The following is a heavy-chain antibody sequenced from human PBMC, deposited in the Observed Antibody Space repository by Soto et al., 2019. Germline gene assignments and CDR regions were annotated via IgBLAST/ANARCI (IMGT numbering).Heavy chain of an antibody. D-gene: IGHD3-16*01. V-gene: IGHV3-13*01. CDR1: GFTFSAYD. CDR2: IGTQHDA. CDR3: ARQASYWHGGGGWLDP. J-gene: IGHJ5*02. Sequence: EVQLVESGGGLVQPGGSLRLSCAASGFTFSAYDMHWVRQATGKSLEWVAAIGTQHDAYYPNSVKGRFTISRENAKNSLYLQMKSLRAGDTAVYYCARQASYWHGGGGWLDPWGQGTLVTVSS.